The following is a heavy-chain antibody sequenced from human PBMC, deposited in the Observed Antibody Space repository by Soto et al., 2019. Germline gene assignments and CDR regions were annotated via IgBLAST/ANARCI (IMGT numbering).Heavy chain of an antibody. V-gene: IGHV2-5*02. Sequence: QITLKESGPTLVEPTETLTLTCSFSGFSITTHPMGVGWIRQPPGRALEWLAVIYWDDDKRYNPSLRSRLTITKDTSKRQVVLTMTYMEPADTATYYCAHILGGFTWNDGYLDYWGQGTLVTVSS. J-gene: IGHJ4*02. D-gene: IGHD1-1*01. CDR3: AHILGGFTWNDGYLDY. CDR1: GFSITTHPMG. CDR2: IYWDDDK.